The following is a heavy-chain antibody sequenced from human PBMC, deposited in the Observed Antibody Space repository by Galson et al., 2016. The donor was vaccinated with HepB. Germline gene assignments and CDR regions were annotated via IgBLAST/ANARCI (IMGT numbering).Heavy chain of an antibody. J-gene: IGHJ5*01. CDR1: GLSLSTNGLG. D-gene: IGHD6-13*01. CDR2: IYWDDNK. V-gene: IGHV2-5*02. CDR3: ARSRASISATGNWFGP. Sequence: ALVKPTQTLTLTCSFSGLSLSTNGLGVGWIRQPPGKALEWLALIYWDDNKRYSPSLKNRLAITKDTSKNQVVLTMSNMDPVDTGTYYCARSRASISATGNWFGPWGQGSLVTVSS.